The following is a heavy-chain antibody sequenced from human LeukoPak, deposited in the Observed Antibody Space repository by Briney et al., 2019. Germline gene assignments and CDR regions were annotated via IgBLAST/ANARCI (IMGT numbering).Heavy chain of an antibody. Sequence: SETLSLTCTVSGGSISSYYWSWIRQPAGKGLEWVGRIYTSGSTNYNPSLKSRVTMSVDTSKNQFSLKLSSVTAADTAVYYCARDGYGDYDPNYYYYMDVWGKGTTVTVSS. CDR3: ARDGYGDYDPNYYYYMDV. D-gene: IGHD4-17*01. J-gene: IGHJ6*03. CDR1: GGSISSYY. V-gene: IGHV4-4*07. CDR2: IYTSGST.